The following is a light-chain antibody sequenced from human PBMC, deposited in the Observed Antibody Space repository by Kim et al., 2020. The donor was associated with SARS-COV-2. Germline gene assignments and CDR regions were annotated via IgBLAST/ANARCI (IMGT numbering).Light chain of an antibody. CDR3: QQYGSSPLT. J-gene: IGKJ4*01. CDR2: GAS. V-gene: IGKV3-20*01. Sequence: PGERATLSCRASQSVSSNYLAWYQQKPGQAPRLLIYGASSRATGIPDRFMGSGSGTDFTLTISRLEPEDFAVYYCQQYGSSPLTFGGGTKVDIK. CDR1: QSVSSNY.